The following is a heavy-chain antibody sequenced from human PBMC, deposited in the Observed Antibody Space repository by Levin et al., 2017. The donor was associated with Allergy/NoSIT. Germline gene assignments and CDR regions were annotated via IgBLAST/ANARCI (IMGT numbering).Heavy chain of an antibody. D-gene: IGHD6-19*01. Sequence: GESLKISCKGSGYSFTSYWIGWVRQMPGKGLEWMGIIYPGDSDTRYSPSFQGQVTISADKSISTAYLQWSSLKASDTAMYYCARFVSSSWYEAGYSSGWGFDYWGQGTLVTVSS. V-gene: IGHV5-51*01. CDR3: ARFVSSSWYEAGYSSGWGFDY. J-gene: IGHJ4*02. CDR1: GYSFTSYW. CDR2: IYPGDSDT.